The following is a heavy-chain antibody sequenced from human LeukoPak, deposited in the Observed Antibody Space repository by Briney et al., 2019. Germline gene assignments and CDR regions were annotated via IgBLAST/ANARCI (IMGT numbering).Heavy chain of an antibody. V-gene: IGHV3-33*06. CDR2: IWYDGSNK. CDR1: GFTFGSYA. CDR3: AKGISTVVVVAAFDY. D-gene: IGHD2-15*01. J-gene: IGHJ4*02. Sequence: GGSLRLSCAASGFTFGSYAMHWVRQAPGKGLEWVAVIWYDGSNKYYADSVKGRFTISRDNSKNTLYLQMNSLRAEDTAVYYCAKGISTVVVVAAFDYWGQGTLVTVSS.